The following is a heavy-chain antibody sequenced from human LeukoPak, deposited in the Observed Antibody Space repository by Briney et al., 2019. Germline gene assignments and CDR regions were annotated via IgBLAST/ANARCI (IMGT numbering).Heavy chain of an antibody. Sequence: PSQTLSLTCTVSGGSISSGDYYWSWIRQPPGKGLEWIGYIYYSGSTYYNPSLKSRVTISVDTSKNQFSLKLSSVTAADTAVYYCARVWRVKVGYCSSTSCPLGAFDIWGQGTMVTVSS. V-gene: IGHV4-30-4*08. J-gene: IGHJ3*02. CDR2: IYYSGST. CDR3: ARVWRVKVGYCSSTSCPLGAFDI. D-gene: IGHD2-2*01. CDR1: GGSISSGDYY.